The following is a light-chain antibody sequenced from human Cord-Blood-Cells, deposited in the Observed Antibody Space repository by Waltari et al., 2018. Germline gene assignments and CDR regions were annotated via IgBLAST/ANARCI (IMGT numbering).Light chain of an antibody. V-gene: IGLV2-14*01. Sequence: QTALTQPAPVSGSPGQSITISCTGTSSDVGGYNYFSWYHQHPGQAPKLMIYEVSKRPSGVSNRVSGSKSGDTASLTISGLQAEDEADYYCSSYTSSSTWVFGGGTKLTVL. CDR3: SSYTSSSTWV. CDR1: SSDVGGYNY. CDR2: EVS. J-gene: IGLJ3*02.